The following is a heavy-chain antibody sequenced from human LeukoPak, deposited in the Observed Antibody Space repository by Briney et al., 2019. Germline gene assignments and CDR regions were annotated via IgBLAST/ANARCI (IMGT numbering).Heavy chain of an antibody. D-gene: IGHD4-11*01. CDR2: ISYDGSNK. J-gene: IGHJ6*03. CDR3: ARDYATVSDYYYYYYMDV. CDR1: GFTFSSYA. Sequence: PGGSLRLSCAASGFTFSSYAMHWVRQAPGKGLEWVAVISYDGSNKYYADSVKGRFTISRDNSKNTLYLQMNSLRAEDTAVYYCARDYATVSDYYYYYYMDVWGKGTTVTVSS. V-gene: IGHV3-30-3*01.